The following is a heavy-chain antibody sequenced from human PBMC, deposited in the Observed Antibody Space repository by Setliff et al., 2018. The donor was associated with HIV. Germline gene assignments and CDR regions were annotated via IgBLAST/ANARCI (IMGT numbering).Heavy chain of an antibody. D-gene: IGHD1-1*01. CDR2: TYHTGST. J-gene: IGHJ4*02. Sequence: PSETLSLTCTVSGGSIKNSFWSWIRRPPGGGLERIGFTYHTGSTDYNPALQSRVTIFVDMSKNQFSRKVASVTAADTAIYYCARHGDDMGADYFDLWGLGTLVTV. CDR1: GGSIKNSF. V-gene: IGHV4-59*08. CDR3: ARHGDDMGADYFDL.